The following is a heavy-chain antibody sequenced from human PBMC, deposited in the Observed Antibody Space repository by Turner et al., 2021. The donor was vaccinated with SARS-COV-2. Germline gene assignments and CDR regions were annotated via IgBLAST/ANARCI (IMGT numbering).Heavy chain of an antibody. V-gene: IGHV3-23*01. CDR2: ISGCDASP. Sequence: EVILSESGGGLVQPGGSLILSFEGSGFIFKDYAINWVRQSPTTGLQWVSGISGCDASPYYADALIGRFSISRDNSKNTVYLQMNNLRPDDTAKYFCARSDYVSDTGPPLGLFFLWGRGTTVTVS. J-gene: IGHJ3*01. CDR3: ARSDYVSDTGPPLGLFFL. CDR1: GFIFKDYA. D-gene: IGHD3-10*01.